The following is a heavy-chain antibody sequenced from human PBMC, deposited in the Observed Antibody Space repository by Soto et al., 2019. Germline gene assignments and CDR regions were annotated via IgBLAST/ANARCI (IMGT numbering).Heavy chain of an antibody. J-gene: IGHJ3*02. CDR3: ARDGVSGSHGDAFDI. CDR2: IYHSGSN. CDR1: GYSSSSGYY. Sequence: PSYTLSLTCAVSGYSSSSGYYWGWIRQPPGKGLEWIGSIYHSGSNYYNPSLKSRVTISVDTSKDQFSLKLSSVTAAATAVYYCARDGVSGSHGDAFDIWGQGTMVTDSS. V-gene: IGHV4-38-2*02. D-gene: IGHD1-26*01.